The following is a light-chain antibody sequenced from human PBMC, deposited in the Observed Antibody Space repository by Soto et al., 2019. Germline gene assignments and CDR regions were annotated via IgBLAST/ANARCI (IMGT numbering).Light chain of an antibody. CDR1: RSSIGSNT. CDR2: SDN. V-gene: IGLV1-44*01. Sequence: QSVLTQPPSASGTPGQRVTLSCSGSRSSIGSNTVNWYQQLPGTAPKLLIYSDNQRPSGVPDRFSGSKSGTSASLAISGLEPGDEADYYCAAWDDRLNGYVFGTGTKLTVL. CDR3: AAWDDRLNGYV. J-gene: IGLJ1*01.